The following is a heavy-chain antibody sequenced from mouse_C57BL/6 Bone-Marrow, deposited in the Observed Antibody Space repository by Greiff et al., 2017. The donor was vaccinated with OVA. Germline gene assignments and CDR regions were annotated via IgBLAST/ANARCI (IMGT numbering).Heavy chain of an antibody. CDR2: IYPGSGNT. J-gene: IGHJ2*01. V-gene: IGHV1-76*01. CDR3: ARSITPGYFDY. CDR1: GYTFTDYY. Sequence: QVQLQQSGAELVRPGASVKLSCKASGYTFTDYYINWVKQRPGQGLEWIARIYPGSGNTYYNEKFKGKATLTAEKSSSTAYMQLSSLTSEDSAVYFCARSITPGYFDYWGQGTTLTVSS. D-gene: IGHD1-1*01.